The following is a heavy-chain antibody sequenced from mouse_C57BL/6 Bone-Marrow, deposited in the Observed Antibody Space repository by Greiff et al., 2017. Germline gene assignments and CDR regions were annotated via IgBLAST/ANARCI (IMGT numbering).Heavy chain of an antibody. J-gene: IGHJ4*01. V-gene: IGHV1-53*01. CDR2: INPSNGGT. CDR1: GYTFTSYW. Sequence: QVQLQQPGTELVKPGASVKLSCKASGYTFTSYWMHWVKQRPGQGLEWIGNINPSNGGTNYNEKFKSKATLTVDKSSSTAYMQLSSLTSEDSAVYYCAREGNYYGNYDYAMDYWGQGTSVTVSS. CDR3: AREGNYYGNYDYAMDY. D-gene: IGHD2-1*01.